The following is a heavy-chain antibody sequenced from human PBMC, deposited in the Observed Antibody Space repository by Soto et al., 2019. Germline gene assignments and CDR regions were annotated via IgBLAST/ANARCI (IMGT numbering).Heavy chain of an antibody. D-gene: IGHD1-26*01. Sequence: SETLSLTCTVSGGSIISSNYYWVLIRQPPGKGLEWIGSIYYSGSTYYNPSLKSRVTISVDTSKNQFSLKLSSVTAADTAVYYCATQEVGGSYVYTFDPWGQGTLV. CDR1: GGSIISSNYY. J-gene: IGHJ5*02. V-gene: IGHV4-39*01. CDR2: IYYSGST. CDR3: ATQEVGGSYVYTFDP.